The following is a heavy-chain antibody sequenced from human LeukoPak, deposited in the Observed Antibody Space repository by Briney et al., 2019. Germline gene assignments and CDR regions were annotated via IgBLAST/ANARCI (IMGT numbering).Heavy chain of an antibody. V-gene: IGHV4-34*01. CDR2: INHSGST. J-gene: IGHJ5*02. Sequence: PSETLSLTCAVYGGSFSGYYWSWIRQPPGKGLEWIGEINHSGSTNYNPSLKSRATISVDTSKNQFSLELSSVTAADTAVYYCARDRLAMVRGVIPKEAWGWFDPWGQGTLVTVSS. CDR3: ARDRLAMVRGVIPKEAWGWFDP. CDR1: GGSFSGYY. D-gene: IGHD3-10*01.